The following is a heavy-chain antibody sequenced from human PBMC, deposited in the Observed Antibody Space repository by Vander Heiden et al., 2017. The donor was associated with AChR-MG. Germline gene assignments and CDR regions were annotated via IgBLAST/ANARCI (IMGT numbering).Heavy chain of an antibody. Sequence: QVQLVQSGAEVKKPGSSVKVSCKASGGTFRSYAISWVRQAPGQGLEWMGGIIPILGTANYAQKFQGRVTITADKSTSTAYMELSSLRSEDTAVYYCARATGTYCSSTSCYPYYMDVWGKGTTVTVSS. V-gene: IGHV1-69*06. CDR2: IIPILGTA. D-gene: IGHD2-2*01. J-gene: IGHJ6*03. CDR3: ARATGTYCSSTSCYPYYMDV. CDR1: GGTFRSYA.